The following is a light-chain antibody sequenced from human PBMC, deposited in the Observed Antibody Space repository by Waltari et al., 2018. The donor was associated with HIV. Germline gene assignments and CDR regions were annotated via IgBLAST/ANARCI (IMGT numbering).Light chain of an antibody. CDR2: GNN. CDR3: QSHDNKIFYV. CDR1: SGNIASSY. J-gene: IGLJ1*01. V-gene: IGLV6-57*01. Sequence: NFILTQPHSVSESPGKTVTISCTRSSGNIASSYVQWYQQRPGSSPTTVIYGNNQRHSGVPDRFSGSIYSSSNSPSLTISRLRTEDEADYYCQSHDNKIFYVFGGGTYVTIL.